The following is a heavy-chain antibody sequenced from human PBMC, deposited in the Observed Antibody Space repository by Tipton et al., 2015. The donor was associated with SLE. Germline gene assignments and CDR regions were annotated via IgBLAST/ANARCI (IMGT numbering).Heavy chain of an antibody. J-gene: IGHJ4*02. V-gene: IGHV4-34*01. Sequence: TLSLTCAVYGGSFSGYYWSWIRQPPGKGLEWIGEINHSGSTNYNPSLKSRVTISVDTSKNQFSLKLSSVTAADTAVYYCARADYYDSSGYTDWGQGTLVTVSS. D-gene: IGHD3-22*01. CDR3: ARADYYDSSGYTD. CDR1: GGSFSGYY. CDR2: INHSGST.